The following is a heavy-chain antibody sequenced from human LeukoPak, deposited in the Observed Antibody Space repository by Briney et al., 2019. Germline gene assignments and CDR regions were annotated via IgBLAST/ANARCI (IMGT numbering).Heavy chain of an antibody. CDR3: ARGGAHYDSSGYPDY. CDR1: GGTFSSYA. J-gene: IGHJ4*02. D-gene: IGHD3-22*01. CDR2: IIPIFGTA. Sequence: GSSVKVSCKASGGTFSSYAISWVRQAPGQGLEWMGGIIPIFGTANYAQKFQGRVTITADESTSTAYMELSSLRSEDTAVYYCARGGAHYDSSGYPDYWGQGTLVTVSS. V-gene: IGHV1-69*01.